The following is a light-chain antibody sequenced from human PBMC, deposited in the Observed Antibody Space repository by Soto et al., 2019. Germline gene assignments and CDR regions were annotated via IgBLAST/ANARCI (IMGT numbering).Light chain of an antibody. CDR2: WAS. V-gene: IGKV4-1*01. Sequence: DIVMTQSPDSLAVSLGERATINCKSSQSVLYSSNNKNYLAWYQQKPGQPPKLLIHWASTRESGVPDRFSGSGSGTDFTLTISSLQAEDVAVYYCQQYYSGPPWTFGQGTKVEIK. CDR3: QQYYSGPPWT. CDR1: QSVLYSSNNKNY. J-gene: IGKJ1*01.